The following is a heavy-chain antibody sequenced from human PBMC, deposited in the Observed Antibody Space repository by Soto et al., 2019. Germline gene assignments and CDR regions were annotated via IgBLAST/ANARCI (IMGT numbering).Heavy chain of an antibody. CDR2: IYYSGST. D-gene: IGHD1-26*01. V-gene: IGHV4-31*03. Sequence: KPSETLSLTCTVSGGSISSGGYYWSWIRQHPGKGLAWIGYIYYSGSTYYNPSLKSRVTISVDTSKTQFSLKLSTVTAADTAVYYRATHSIVGALYYLDYWDQGTLVTVSS. CDR1: GGSISSGGYY. CDR3: ATHSIVGALYYLDY. J-gene: IGHJ4*02.